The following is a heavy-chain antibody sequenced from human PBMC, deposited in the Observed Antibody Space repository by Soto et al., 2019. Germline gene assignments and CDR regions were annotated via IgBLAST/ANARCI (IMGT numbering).Heavy chain of an antibody. D-gene: IGHD3-10*01. CDR1: GFTFSSYA. CDR2: ISGSGGST. V-gene: IGHV3-23*01. Sequence: PGGSLRLSCATSGFTFSSYAMSWVRQAPGKGLEWVSAISGSGGSTYYADSVKGRFTISRDNSKNTLYLQMNSLRAEDTAVYYCAKTPLGETYYFDYWGQGTLVTVSS. J-gene: IGHJ4*02. CDR3: AKTPLGETYYFDY.